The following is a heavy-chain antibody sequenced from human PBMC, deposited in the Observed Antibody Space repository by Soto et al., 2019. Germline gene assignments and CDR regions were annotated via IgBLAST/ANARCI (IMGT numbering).Heavy chain of an antibody. CDR2: ISSSGTMI. CDR1: GFTFSDYY. CDR3: ARQYSSGGSPGYNWFDP. Sequence: QVQLVESGGGLVKPGGSLRLSCAASGFTFSDYYMSWIRQAPGKGLEWVSYISSSGTMINYADSGKGRFTISRDNVKNALYLQMNSLRAEDTAVYYCARQYSSGGSPGYNWFDPWGQGTLVSVSS. D-gene: IGHD6-19*01. V-gene: IGHV3-11*01. J-gene: IGHJ5*02.